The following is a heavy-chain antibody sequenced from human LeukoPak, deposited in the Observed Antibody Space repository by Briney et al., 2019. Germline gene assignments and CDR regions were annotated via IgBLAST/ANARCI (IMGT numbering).Heavy chain of an antibody. CDR1: AGTFSSNA. CDR3: ARDCSSARCYGSFDY. CDR2: IIPIFGTP. J-gene: IGHJ4*02. D-gene: IGHD2-2*01. V-gene: IGHV1-69*06. Sequence: GASVKVSCKASAGTFSSNAISWVRQTPGQGLEWMGGIIPIFGTPNYAPKFQGRLTISADKSTSTGYMELSSLRSEDTAVYCCARDCSSARCYGSFDYWGQGTLVTVSS.